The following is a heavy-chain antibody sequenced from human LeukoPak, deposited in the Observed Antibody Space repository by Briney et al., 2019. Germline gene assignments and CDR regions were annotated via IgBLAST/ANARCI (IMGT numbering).Heavy chain of an antibody. J-gene: IGHJ4*02. V-gene: IGHV3-23*01. CDR1: GFTFSSYA. CDR2: ISGSGGST. CDR3: ATSLRFLEWLSNVKYYFDY. Sequence: GGSLRLSCAASGFTFSSYAMSWVRQAPGKGLEWVSAISGSGGSTYYADSVKGRFTISRDNSKNTLYLQMNSLRAEDTAVYYCATSLRFLEWLSNVKYYFDYWGQGTLVTVSS. D-gene: IGHD3-3*01.